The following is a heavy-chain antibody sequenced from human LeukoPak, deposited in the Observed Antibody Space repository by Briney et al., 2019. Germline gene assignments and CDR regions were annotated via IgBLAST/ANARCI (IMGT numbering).Heavy chain of an antibody. D-gene: IGHD3-10*01. V-gene: IGHV1-8*02. CDR2: VNPNSGNT. Sequence: ASVKVSCKASGYTFTNYDINWVRQATGQGPEWMGWVNPNSGNTGYAQKLQGRVTMTTDTSTSTAYMELRSLRSDDTAVYYCARDVWFGESNWFDPWGQGTLVTVSS. CDR3: ARDVWFGESNWFDP. J-gene: IGHJ5*02. CDR1: GYTFTNYD.